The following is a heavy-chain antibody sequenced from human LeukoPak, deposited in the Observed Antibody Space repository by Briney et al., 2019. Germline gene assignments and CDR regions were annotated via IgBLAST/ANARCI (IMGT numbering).Heavy chain of an antibody. CDR2: IYYSGSTYYSGST. CDR3: ARRSTSDAFDI. D-gene: IGHD2-15*01. J-gene: IGHJ3*02. Sequence: PSETLSLTCTVSGGSISSSSYYWGWIRQPPGKGLEWIGSIYYSGSTYYSGSTNYNPSLKSRVTISVDTSKNQFSLKLTSMTAADTAVYYCARRSTSDAFDIWGQGTMVTVSS. V-gene: IGHV4-39*07. CDR1: GGSISSSSYY.